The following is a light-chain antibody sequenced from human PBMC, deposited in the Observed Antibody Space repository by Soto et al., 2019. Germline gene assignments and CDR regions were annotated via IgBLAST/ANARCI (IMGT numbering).Light chain of an antibody. CDR3: QQRSNWPPLT. CDR2: SAS. V-gene: IGKV3-11*01. Sequence: EIALTQSPATLSLSPGQTATLSCRANQNIGTSLAWYQQRPGQAPRLLIYSASNRASGIPDRFSGSGSGTDFTLTISSLQPEDFAVYYCQQRSNWPPLTFGGGTRVEIK. J-gene: IGKJ4*01. CDR1: QNIGTS.